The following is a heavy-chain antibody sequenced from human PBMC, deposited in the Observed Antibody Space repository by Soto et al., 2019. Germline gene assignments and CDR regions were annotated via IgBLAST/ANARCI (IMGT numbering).Heavy chain of an antibody. CDR3: ARAVRRFYYYGSTEQYNWFDP. Sequence: QVQLQESGPGLVKPSQTLSLTCTVSGGSISSGGYYWSWIRQHPGKGLEWIGYIYYSGSTSYNPSLKSRVTISVDTSKNQFSLKLSSVTAADTAVYYCARAVRRFYYYGSTEQYNWFDPWGQGTLVTVSS. V-gene: IGHV4-31*03. CDR2: IYYSGST. CDR1: GGSISSGGYY. D-gene: IGHD3-10*01. J-gene: IGHJ5*02.